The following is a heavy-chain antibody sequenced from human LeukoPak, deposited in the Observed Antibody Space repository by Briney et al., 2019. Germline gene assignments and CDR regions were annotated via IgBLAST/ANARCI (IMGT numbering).Heavy chain of an antibody. V-gene: IGHV4-39*07. CDR1: GGSISSSSYY. CDR3: AKVGVLWLEWSRYYFDY. CDR2: IYYSGST. D-gene: IGHD3-3*01. Sequence: PSEPLSLTCTVSGGSISSSSYYWGWLRQPPGKGLEWIGSIYYSGSTYYNPSLKSRVTISVDTSKNQFSLKLSSVTAEDTAVYYCAKVGVLWLEWSRYYFDYWGQGTLVTVSS. J-gene: IGHJ4*02.